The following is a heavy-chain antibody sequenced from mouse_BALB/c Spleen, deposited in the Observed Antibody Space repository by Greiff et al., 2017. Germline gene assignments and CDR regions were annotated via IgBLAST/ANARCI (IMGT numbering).Heavy chain of an antibody. CDR2: ISSGGSYT. V-gene: IGHV5-6*02. J-gene: IGHJ4*01. CDR3: ARHDYYGNYLYAMDY. D-gene: IGHD2-1*01. Sequence: DVKLVESGGDLVKPGGSLKLSCAASGFTFSSYGMSWVRQTPDKRLEWVATISSGGSYTYYPDSVKGRFTISRDNAKNTLYLQMSSLKSEDTAMYYCARHDYYGNYLYAMDYWGQGTSVTVSS. CDR1: GFTFSSYG.